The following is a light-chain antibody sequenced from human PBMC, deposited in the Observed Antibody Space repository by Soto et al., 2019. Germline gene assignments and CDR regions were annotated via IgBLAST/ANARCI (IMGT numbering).Light chain of an antibody. J-gene: IGKJ4*01. Sequence: IGLTQSPVTLSLSPGERVTLSCRASHYIGNFLAWYQQKLGQAPMLLIYDASNRATGIPARFSGSGSGTDFTLTISSLEPEDFAVYYCQQRSDWPLTFGGGTRVEI. V-gene: IGKV3-11*01. CDR3: QQRSDWPLT. CDR1: HYIGNF. CDR2: DAS.